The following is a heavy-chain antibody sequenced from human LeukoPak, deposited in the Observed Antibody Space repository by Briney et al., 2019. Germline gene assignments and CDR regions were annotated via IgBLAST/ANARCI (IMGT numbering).Heavy chain of an antibody. Sequence: GESPKISFKGSGYRFTSYWIGWVRQMPGKGLEWMGIIYPGDSDTRYSPSFQGQVTISADKSISTAYLQWSSLKASDTAMYYCARLQAPSSGYSLYWGQGTLVTVSS. CDR3: ARLQAPSSGYSLY. CDR1: GYRFTSYW. J-gene: IGHJ4*02. V-gene: IGHV5-51*01. CDR2: IYPGDSDT. D-gene: IGHD6-13*01.